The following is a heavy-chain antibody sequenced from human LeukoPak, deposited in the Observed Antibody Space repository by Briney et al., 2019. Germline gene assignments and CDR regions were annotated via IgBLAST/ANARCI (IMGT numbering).Heavy chain of an antibody. V-gene: IGHV1-46*01. J-gene: IGHJ6*02. CDR2: INPSGGST. CDR3: ARDRNSAWNRESYFGMDV. D-gene: IGHD6-19*01. Sequence: GASVKVSCKASGYAFTSYYMFWVRQAPGQGLDWMGIINPSGGSTSYAQKFQGRVTMTRDTSTSTVYMELSSLSSEDTAVYYCARDRNSAWNRESYFGMDVWGQGTTVTVS. CDR1: GYAFTSYY.